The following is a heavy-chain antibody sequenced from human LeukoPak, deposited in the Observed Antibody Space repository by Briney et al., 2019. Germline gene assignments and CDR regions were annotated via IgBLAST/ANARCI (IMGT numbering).Heavy chain of an antibody. V-gene: IGHV4-59*08. CDR2: ISYSGST. Sequence: SETLSLTCTVSGGSISSFYWTWIRQPPGKGLEWIGYISYSGSTNYNPSLKSRVTISVDTSKNQFSLKLSSVTAADTAVYYCARRGSGWYEGAFDIWGQGTMVTVSS. CDR1: GGSISSFY. D-gene: IGHD6-19*01. CDR3: ARRGSGWYEGAFDI. J-gene: IGHJ3*02.